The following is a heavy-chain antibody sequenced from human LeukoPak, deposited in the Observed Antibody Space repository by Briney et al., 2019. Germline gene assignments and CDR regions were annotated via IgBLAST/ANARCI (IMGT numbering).Heavy chain of an antibody. Sequence: GGSLRLSCAASGFTFSSYSMNWVRQAPGKGLEWVSSISSSSSYIYYADSVKGRFTISRDNAKNSLYLQMNSLRAEGTAVYYCARGTVSRVHVDYFDYWGQGTLVTVSS. CDR2: ISSSSSYI. J-gene: IGHJ4*02. D-gene: IGHD4-11*01. CDR3: ARGTVSRVHVDYFDY. V-gene: IGHV3-21*01. CDR1: GFTFSSYS.